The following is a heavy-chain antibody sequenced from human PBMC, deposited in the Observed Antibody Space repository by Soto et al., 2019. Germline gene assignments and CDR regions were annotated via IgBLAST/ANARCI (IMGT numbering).Heavy chain of an antibody. CDR1: GFTFSTYG. CDR3: AKGGGSYYRHPRIDH. V-gene: IGHV3-30*18. J-gene: IGHJ4*02. D-gene: IGHD1-26*01. Sequence: QVQLVESGGGVVQPERSLRLSCAASGFTFSTYGMHWVRQAPGKGLEWVAVMSYDGSNKYYADSVRGRFTISRDNSKNTLYLQMNSLRVEDTAVYYCAKGGGSYYRHPRIDHWGQGTLLTVSS. CDR2: MSYDGSNK.